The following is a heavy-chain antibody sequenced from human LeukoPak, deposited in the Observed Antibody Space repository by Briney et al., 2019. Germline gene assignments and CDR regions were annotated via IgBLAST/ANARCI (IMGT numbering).Heavy chain of an antibody. V-gene: IGHV1-18*01. J-gene: IGHJ4*02. Sequence: GASVKVSCKASGYTFTSYGISWVRQAPGQGLEWMGWISAYNGNTNYAQKLQGRVTMTTDTSTSTAYMELRSLRSDDTAVYYCAGAPADPSSIAAHLDYWGQGTLVTVSS. CDR3: AGAPADPSSIAAHLDY. D-gene: IGHD6-6*01. CDR1: GYTFTSYG. CDR2: ISAYNGNT.